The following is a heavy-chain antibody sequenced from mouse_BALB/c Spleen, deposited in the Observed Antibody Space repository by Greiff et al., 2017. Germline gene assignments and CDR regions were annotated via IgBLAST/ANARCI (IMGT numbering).Heavy chain of an antibody. CDR2: ISSGGSYT. V-gene: IGHV5-6-4*01. CDR3: TRDELRSLFAY. CDR1: GFTFSSYT. D-gene: IGHD1-1*01. J-gene: IGHJ3*01. Sequence: EVQVVESGGGLVKPGGSLKLSCAASGFTFSSYTMSWVRQTPEKRLEWVATISSGGSYTYYPDSVKGRFTISRDNAKNTLYLQMSSLKSEDTAMYYCTRDELRSLFAYWGQGTLVTVSA.